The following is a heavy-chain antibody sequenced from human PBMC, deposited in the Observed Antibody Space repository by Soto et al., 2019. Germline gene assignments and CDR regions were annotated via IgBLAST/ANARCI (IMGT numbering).Heavy chain of an antibody. CDR3: ARGVSSSGGMDV. CDR1: GYTFTGYY. J-gene: IGHJ6*02. CDR2: INPNSGGT. D-gene: IGHD2-2*01. V-gene: IGHV1-2*02. Sequence: SVKVSCKASGYTFTGYYLHWVRQAPGQGLECMGWINPNSGGTKYAQTFQGRVTMTRDTSISTAYMDLSSLRPDDTALYYCARGVSSSGGMDVWGQGTTVTVSS.